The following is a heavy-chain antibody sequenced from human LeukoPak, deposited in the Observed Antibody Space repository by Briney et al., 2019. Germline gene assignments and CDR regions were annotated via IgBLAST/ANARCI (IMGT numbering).Heavy chain of an antibody. Sequence: PGGSLRLSCAASGFTFSSYGMHWVRQAPGKGLEWVAVISYGGSNKYYADSVKGRFTISRDNSKNTLYLQMNSLRAEDTAVYYCAKDLSLYYDFWSGPSDYWGQGALVTVSS. CDR1: GFTFSSYG. J-gene: IGHJ4*02. V-gene: IGHV3-30*18. CDR3: AKDLSLYYDFWSGPSDY. D-gene: IGHD3-3*01. CDR2: ISYGGSNK.